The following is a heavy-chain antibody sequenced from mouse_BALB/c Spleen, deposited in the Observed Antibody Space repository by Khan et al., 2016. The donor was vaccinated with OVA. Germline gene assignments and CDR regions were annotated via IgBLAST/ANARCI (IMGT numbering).Heavy chain of an antibody. CDR1: GFTFSNYG. D-gene: IGHD4-1*01. CDR3: ASHLTGSFAY. J-gene: IGHJ3*01. Sequence: EVELVESGGDLVKPGGSLKLSCAASGFTFSNYGMSWVRQIPDKRLAWVATINSDGTYTYYPDSVKGRFTISRNNAKNTLYLEMSSLKSEDTAMYYCASHLTGSFAYWGQGTLVTVSA. CDR2: INSDGTYT. V-gene: IGHV5-6*01.